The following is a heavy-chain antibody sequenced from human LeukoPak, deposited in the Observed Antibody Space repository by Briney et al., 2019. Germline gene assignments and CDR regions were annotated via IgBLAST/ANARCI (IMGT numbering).Heavy chain of an antibody. CDR2: IYHSGST. J-gene: IGHJ4*02. CDR3: ARLQYCSGGSCYHFDY. CDR1: GYSISSGYY. V-gene: IGHV4-38-2*02. D-gene: IGHD2-15*01. Sequence: SETLSLTCTVSGYSISSGYYWGWIRRPPGKGLEWIGSIYHSGSTYYNPSLKSRVTISVDTSKNQFSLKLSSVTAADTAVYYCARLQYCSGGSCYHFDYWGQGTLVTVSS.